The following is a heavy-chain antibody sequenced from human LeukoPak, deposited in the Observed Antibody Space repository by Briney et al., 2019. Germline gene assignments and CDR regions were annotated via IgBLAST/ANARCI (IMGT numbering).Heavy chain of an antibody. CDR3: ARAYYYDSSGYDY. V-gene: IGHV3-11*01. CDR1: GFTFSDYY. Sequence: GGSLRLSCAASGFTFSDYYMSWIRQAPGKGLEWVSYISSSGSTIYYADSVKGRFTISRDNAKNSLYLQMNSLSAEDTAVYYCARAYYYDSSGYDYWGQGTLVTVSS. J-gene: IGHJ4*02. CDR2: ISSSGSTI. D-gene: IGHD3-22*01.